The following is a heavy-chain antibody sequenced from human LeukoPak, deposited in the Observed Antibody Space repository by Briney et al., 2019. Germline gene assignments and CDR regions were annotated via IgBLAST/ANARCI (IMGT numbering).Heavy chain of an antibody. CDR3: ARRGSSSWFIPFDY. J-gene: IGHJ4*02. CDR2: INHSGST. D-gene: IGHD6-13*01. V-gene: IGHV4-34*01. CDR1: GGSFSGYY. Sequence: PSETLSLTCAVYGGSFSGYYWSWIRQPPGKGLEWIGEINHSGSTNYNPSLKSRVTMSVDTSKNQFSLKLSSVTAADTAVYYCARRGSSSWFIPFDYWGQGTLVTVSS.